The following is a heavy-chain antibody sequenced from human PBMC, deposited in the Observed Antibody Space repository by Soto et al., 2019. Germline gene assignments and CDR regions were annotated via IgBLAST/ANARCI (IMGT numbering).Heavy chain of an antibody. Sequence: QVQLVQSGAEVKKPGASVKVSCKASGFTVTNFDINWVRQATGQGPEWMGWVNLNSGNTGYAEKFRDRVTMTRNSSITTAYMELNNLGSEDTAVYYCSKGYAMDYWGQGTTVTVSS. CDR2: VNLNSGNT. V-gene: IGHV1-8*01. CDR3: SKGYAMDY. CDR1: GFTVTNFD. J-gene: IGHJ6*02.